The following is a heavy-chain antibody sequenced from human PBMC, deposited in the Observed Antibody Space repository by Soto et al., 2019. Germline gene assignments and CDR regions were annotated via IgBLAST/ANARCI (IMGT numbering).Heavy chain of an antibody. Sequence: GASVKVACKASGGTFSGYASSWVRQAPGQGLEWMGGIIPIFGTANYAQKFQGRVTITADESTSTAYMELSSLRSEDTAVYYCASPSNYYDSSGYSLRYWGQGTLVTVSS. V-gene: IGHV1-69*13. CDR1: GGTFSGYA. D-gene: IGHD3-22*01. J-gene: IGHJ4*02. CDR3: ASPSNYYDSSGYSLRY. CDR2: IIPIFGTA.